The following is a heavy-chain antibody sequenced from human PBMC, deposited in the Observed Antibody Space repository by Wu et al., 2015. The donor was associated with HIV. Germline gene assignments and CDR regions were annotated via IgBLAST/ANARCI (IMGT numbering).Heavy chain of an antibody. CDR2: IIPIFGTG. CDR1: GGIFSSYA. CDR3: ARRLVLAGSASDL. Sequence: QVQLVQSGAEVKKPGSSVKVSCKASGGIFSSYAISWVRRAPGQGLEWMGRIIPIFGTGNYAQKFQGRVTITADESTSTAYMEMKSPTSEDTATYYCARRLVLAGSASDLWGQGTMVTVSS. J-gene: IGHJ3*01. D-gene: IGHD3-9*01. V-gene: IGHV1-69*13.